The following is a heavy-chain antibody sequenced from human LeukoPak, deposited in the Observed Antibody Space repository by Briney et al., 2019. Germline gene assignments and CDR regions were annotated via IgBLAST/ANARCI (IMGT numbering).Heavy chain of an antibody. Sequence: SETLSLTCTVSGGSISSYYWSWIRQPPGKGLEWIGYIYYSGSTNYNPSLKSRVTISVDTSKNQFSLKLSSVTAADTAVYYCARSSDGGNSDYWGQGTLVTVSS. CDR3: ARSSDGGNSDY. CDR2: IYYSGST. D-gene: IGHD4-23*01. V-gene: IGHV4-59*08. CDR1: GGSISSYY. J-gene: IGHJ4*02.